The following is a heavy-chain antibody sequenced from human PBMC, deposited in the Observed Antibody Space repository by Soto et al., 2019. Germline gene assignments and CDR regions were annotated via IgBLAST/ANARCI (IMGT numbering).Heavy chain of an antibody. CDR1: GFTFTSYC. CDR3: AGDPDGMTDFDH. CDR2: IGSARGGGT. Sequence: TGGSLRLSCAVSGFTFTSYCMNWVRQAPEEGLEWVSPIGSARGGGTFYAEPVKGRFTISRHNAKNLVYLQMDSLRAEETAVYYCAGDPDGMTDFDHWGQGTLVTVSS. V-gene: IGHV3-21*01. J-gene: IGHJ4*02. D-gene: IGHD1-1*01.